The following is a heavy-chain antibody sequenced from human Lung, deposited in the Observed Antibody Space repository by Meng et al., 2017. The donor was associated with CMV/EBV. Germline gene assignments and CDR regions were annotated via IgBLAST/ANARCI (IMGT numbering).Heavy chain of an antibody. CDR3: ARASYYGSGSYYHFDS. V-gene: IGHV1-69*05. CDR2: IIPLYATA. CDR1: GGTFSNYA. Sequence: SVKVSCKASGGTFSNYAVSWVRQAPGEGLEWMGGIIPLYATANYAQRFQGRVTITTDESTSTAYMEVSSLRSEDTAVYYCARASYYGSGSYYHFDSWGQGTPVTVSS. J-gene: IGHJ4*02. D-gene: IGHD3-10*01.